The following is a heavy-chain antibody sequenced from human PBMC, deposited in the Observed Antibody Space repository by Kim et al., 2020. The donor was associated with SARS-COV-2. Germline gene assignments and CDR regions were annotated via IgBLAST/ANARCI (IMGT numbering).Heavy chain of an antibody. D-gene: IGHD2-2*01. CDR3: ARDIVVVPAAMEEDY. V-gene: IGHV1-3*01. CDR2: INAGNGNT. J-gene: IGHJ4*02. Sequence: ASVKVSCKASGYTFTSYAMHWVRQAPGQRLEWMGWINAGNGNTKYSQKFQGRVTITRDTSASTAYMELSSLRSEDTAVYYCARDIVVVPAAMEEDYWGQGTLVTVSS. CDR1: GYTFTSYA.